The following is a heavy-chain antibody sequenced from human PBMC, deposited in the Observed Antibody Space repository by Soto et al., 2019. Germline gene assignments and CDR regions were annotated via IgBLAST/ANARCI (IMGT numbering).Heavy chain of an antibody. J-gene: IGHJ6*03. D-gene: IGHD3-16*01. CDR2: IYYSGST. V-gene: IGHV4-39*01. Sequence: SETMSLTCTVAGGSSISSGHCRGWIRQPPGKGLEWIGSIYYSGSTYYNPSLKSRVTISVDTSKNQFSLKLSSVTAADTAVYYCASLPFGRQGYYYYYYMDVWGKGTTVTVS. CDR1: GGSSISSGHC. CDR3: ASLPFGRQGYYYYYYMDV.